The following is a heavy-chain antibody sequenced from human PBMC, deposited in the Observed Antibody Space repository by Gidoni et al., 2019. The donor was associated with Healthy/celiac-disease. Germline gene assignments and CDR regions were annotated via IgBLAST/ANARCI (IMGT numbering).Heavy chain of an antibody. J-gene: IGHJ4*02. D-gene: IGHD1-26*01. CDR2: ISGSGGST. CDR3: AKPKSGSYYWDY. V-gene: IGHV3-23*01. CDR1: GFPFSSYA. Sequence: EVQLLESGGGLLQPGGSLSLSCAALGFPFSSYALSWDRQAQGKGLECVAAISGSGGSTYYADSVKGRFTISRDNSKNTLYLQMNSLRAEDTAVYYCAKPKSGSYYWDYWGQGTLVTVSS.